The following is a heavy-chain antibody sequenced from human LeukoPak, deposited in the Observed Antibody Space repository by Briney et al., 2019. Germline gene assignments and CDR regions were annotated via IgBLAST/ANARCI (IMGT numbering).Heavy chain of an antibody. D-gene: IGHD3-22*01. CDR2: IYSVGGT. V-gene: IGHV3-53*01. J-gene: IGHJ4*02. CDR1: GFTVDSNS. Sequence: GGSLRLSCAASGFTVDSNSMSWVRQAPGKGLEWVLVIYSVGGTYYADSVKGRFTISRDTSKNTLYLQMNSLRAEDTAVYYCVRHDTSGYYWVYWGQGTLVTVSS. CDR3: VRHDTSGYYWVY.